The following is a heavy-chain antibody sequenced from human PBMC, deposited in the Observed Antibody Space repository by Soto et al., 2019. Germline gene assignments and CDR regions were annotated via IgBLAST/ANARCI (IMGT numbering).Heavy chain of an antibody. CDR1: GFTFDDYV. V-gene: IGHV3-9*01. J-gene: IGHJ5*02. CDR3: AKDLSAQSASWLNWFDP. Sequence: DVQLVESGGGLVQPGGSLRLSCAASGFTFDDYVMHWVRQGPGKGLEWVSGISWKSGTIGYADFVKGRFTISRDNAKNSLDLEMNSLRAEDTAFYYCAKDLSAQSASWLNWFDPWGQGTLVTVSS. D-gene: IGHD6-13*01. CDR2: ISWKSGTI.